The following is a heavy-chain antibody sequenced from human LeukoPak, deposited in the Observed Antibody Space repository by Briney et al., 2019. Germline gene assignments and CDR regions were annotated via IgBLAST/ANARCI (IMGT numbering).Heavy chain of an antibody. D-gene: IGHD4-17*01. Sequence: ASVKVSCKASGYTFTSYGISWVRQAPGQGLEWMGWISAYNGNTNYAQKLQGRVTMTTDTSTSTAYMELRSLRSDDTAVYYFARVVHDYGDDDAFDIWGQGTMVTVSS. J-gene: IGHJ3*02. CDR2: ISAYNGNT. CDR3: ARVVHDYGDDDAFDI. CDR1: GYTFTSYG. V-gene: IGHV1-18*04.